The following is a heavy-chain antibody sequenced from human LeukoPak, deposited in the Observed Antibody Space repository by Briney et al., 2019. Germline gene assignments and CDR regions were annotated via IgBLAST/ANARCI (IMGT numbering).Heavy chain of an antibody. Sequence: GGSLRLSCAASGFTFDDYTMHWVRQVPGKGLEWVSFISWDGSSTYYIDSVKGRFIISRDNRKNSLYLQMNSLRTEDTALYYCVKDRSTSGVSEFDCWGQGTLVTVSS. D-gene: IGHD1-1*01. J-gene: IGHJ4*02. CDR1: GFTFDDYT. V-gene: IGHV3-43*01. CDR2: ISWDGSST. CDR3: VKDRSTSGVSEFDC.